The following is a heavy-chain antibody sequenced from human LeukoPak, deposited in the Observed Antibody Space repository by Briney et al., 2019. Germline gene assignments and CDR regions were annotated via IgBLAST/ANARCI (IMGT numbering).Heavy chain of an antibody. J-gene: IGHJ6*02. D-gene: IGHD2-2*01. CDR1: GYTFTGYY. CDR2: INPNSGGT. CDR3: ARGHSFIVVVPAAQYGMDV. Sequence: ASVKVSCKASGYTFTGYYMHWVRQAPGQGLEWMGWINPNSGGTNYAQKFQGRVTMTRDTSISTAYMELSRLRSDDTAVYHCARGHSFIVVVPAAQYGMDVWGQGTTVTVSS. V-gene: IGHV1-2*02.